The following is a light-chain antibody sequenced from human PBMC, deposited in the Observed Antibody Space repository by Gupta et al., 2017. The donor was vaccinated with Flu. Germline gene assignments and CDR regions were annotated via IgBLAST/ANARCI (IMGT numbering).Light chain of an antibody. CDR1: QSIDTH. V-gene: IGKV1-39*01. Sequence: DIQMTESPSSLSASVGDRVTITCRASQSIDTHLNWYQQKPGSAPKFLIYGASSLKSGVPSRFSGGGSGTDFTLTISRLQPEDFAIYYCQQSDNTLRSFGERTKGE. J-gene: IGKJ1*01. CDR3: QQSDNTLRS. CDR2: GAS.